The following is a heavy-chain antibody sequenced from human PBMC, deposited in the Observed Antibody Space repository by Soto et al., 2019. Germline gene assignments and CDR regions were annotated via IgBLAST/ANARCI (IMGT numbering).Heavy chain of an antibody. CDR3: ARTVGAAYYFDF. J-gene: IGHJ4*02. CDR1: GDSMTKYY. Sequence: QVQLQESGPGLVKPSETLSLTCTVSGDSMTKYYWSWIRQPAGKGLEWIGRIYTSGSTNYNPSLKSRVTMSTDTSNNHFSLSLKSVTAADTAVYYCARTVGAAYYFDFWGQGALVTVSS. V-gene: IGHV4-4*07. D-gene: IGHD1-26*01. CDR2: IYTSGST.